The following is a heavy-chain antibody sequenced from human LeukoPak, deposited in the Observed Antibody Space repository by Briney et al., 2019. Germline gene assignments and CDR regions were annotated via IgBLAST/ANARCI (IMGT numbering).Heavy chain of an antibody. D-gene: IGHD2-8*01. CDR1: GFTFSSYA. J-gene: IGHJ3*01. CDR3: AKDRLNPNDIFDV. Sequence: GGSLRLSCVASGFTFSSYAMSWVRQAPGKGLEWVAAVTGNGVTTWYALFVKGRFIIARGNSKNTLYLQMSGLRAEDTALFYCAKDRLNPNDIFDVWGQGTIVTAS. CDR2: VTGNGVTT. V-gene: IGHV3-23*01.